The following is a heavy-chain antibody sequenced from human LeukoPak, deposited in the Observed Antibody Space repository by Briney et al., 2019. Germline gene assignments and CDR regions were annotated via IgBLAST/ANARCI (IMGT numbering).Heavy chain of an antibody. D-gene: IGHD6-13*01. V-gene: IGHV3-13*05. J-gene: IGHJ6*04. Sequence: PGGSLRLSCAASGFTFSSYDMHWVRQATGKGLEWVSAIGTAGDPYYPGSVKGRLTISRENAKNSLYLQMNSLRAGDTAVYYCARARRGSSWWPEYYYYGMDVWGKGTTVTVSS. CDR3: ARARRGSSWWPEYYYYGMDV. CDR2: IGTAGDP. CDR1: GFTFSSYD.